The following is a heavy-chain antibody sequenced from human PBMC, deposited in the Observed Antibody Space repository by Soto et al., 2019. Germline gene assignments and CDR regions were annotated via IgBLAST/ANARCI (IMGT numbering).Heavy chain of an antibody. CDR2: IWYDGSNK. CDR3: ARETLGATTETYFDY. J-gene: IGHJ4*02. Sequence: GGSLRLSWAASGVSFSSYGMHWVRQAPGKGLEWVAVIWYDGSNKYYADSVKGRFTISRDNSKNTLYLQMNSLRAEDTAVYYCARETLGATTETYFDYWGQGTLVTVSS. CDR1: GVSFSSYG. D-gene: IGHD1-26*01. V-gene: IGHV3-33*01.